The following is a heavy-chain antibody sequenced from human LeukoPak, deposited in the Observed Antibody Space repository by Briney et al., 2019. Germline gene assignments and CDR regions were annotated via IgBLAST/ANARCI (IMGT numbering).Heavy chain of an antibody. V-gene: IGHV4-39*01. CDR3: ARVLAAAAHFDY. D-gene: IGHD6-13*01. CDR1: GGSISSSSSY. CDR2: ISYTGST. J-gene: IGHJ4*02. Sequence: SETLSLTCTVSGGSISSSSSYWGWIRQPPGKGLEWIGSISYTGSTYYNPSLKSRVTISVDTSKNQFSLKLSSVTAADTAVYYCARVLAAAAHFDYWGQGTLSPPPQ.